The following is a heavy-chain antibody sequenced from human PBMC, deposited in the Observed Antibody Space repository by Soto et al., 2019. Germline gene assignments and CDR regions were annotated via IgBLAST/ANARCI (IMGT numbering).Heavy chain of an antibody. CDR2: IKSKTDGGTT. V-gene: IGHV3-15*01. CDR3: TTGMVRDNYYGMDV. Sequence: SWVREAPGKGLEWVGRIKSKTDGGTTDYAAPVKGRFTISRDDSKNTLYLQMNSLKTEDTAVYYCTTGMVRDNYYGMDVWGQGTTVTVSS. D-gene: IGHD3-10*01. J-gene: IGHJ6*02.